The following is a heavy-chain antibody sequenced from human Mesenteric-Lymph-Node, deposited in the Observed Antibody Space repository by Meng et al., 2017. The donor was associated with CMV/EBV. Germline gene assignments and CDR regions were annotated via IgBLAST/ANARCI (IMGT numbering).Heavy chain of an antibody. D-gene: IGHD6-19*01. CDR2: IYYSGST. J-gene: IGHJ4*02. CDR3: ARDCGSPHIAVAGTCFDY. CDR1: GGSISSSSYY. V-gene: IGHV4-39*07. Sequence: GPLRLSCTVSGGSISSSSYYWGWIRQPPGKGLEWIGSIYYSGSTYYNPSLKSRVTISVDTSKDQFSLKLSSVTAADTAVYYCARDCGSPHIAVAGTCFDYWGQGTLVTVSS.